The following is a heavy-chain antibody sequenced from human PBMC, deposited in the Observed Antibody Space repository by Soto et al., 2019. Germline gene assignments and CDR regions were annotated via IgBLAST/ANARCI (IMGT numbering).Heavy chain of an antibody. CDR1: GFTFSSYG. CDR2: IWYDGSNK. V-gene: IGHV3-33*01. Sequence: ESGGGVVPPGRSLRLSCAASGFTFSSYGMHWVRQAPGKGLEWVAVIWYDGSNKYYADSVKGRFTISRDNSKNTLYLQMNSLRAEDTAVYYCARDCSGGSCPFDYWGQGTLVTVSS. CDR3: ARDCSGGSCPFDY. D-gene: IGHD2-15*01. J-gene: IGHJ4*02.